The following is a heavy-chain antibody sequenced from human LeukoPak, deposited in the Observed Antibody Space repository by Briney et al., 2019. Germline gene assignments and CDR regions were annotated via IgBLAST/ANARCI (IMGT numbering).Heavy chain of an antibody. CDR3: SRDRMGTKSFDY. D-gene: IGHD5-24*01. Sequence: PGGSLRLSCAASGFTFGSYWMSWVRQAPGKGLEWVSVISSGGSTYCADSVKGRFTISRDSSKNTLYLQMKSLRAEDTALYYCSRDRMGTKSFDYWGQGTLVTVSS. V-gene: IGHV3-66*01. CDR2: ISSGGST. J-gene: IGHJ4*02. CDR1: GFTFGSYW.